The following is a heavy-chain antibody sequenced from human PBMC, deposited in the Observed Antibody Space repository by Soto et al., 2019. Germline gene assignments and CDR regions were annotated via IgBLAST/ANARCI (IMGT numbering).Heavy chain of an antibody. Sequence: EVLLVESGGGLVKPGGSLRLSCAASGFTFSTYNMNWVRQAPGTGLEWVSSINGRGNYIYDTDAVKCRFTISRDNAKTSLYLQMNSLRAEDTAVYYCAREDGIVGATSAFDYWGQGTLVTVSS. CDR1: GFTFSTYN. V-gene: IGHV3-21*01. D-gene: IGHD1-26*01. J-gene: IGHJ4*02. CDR2: INGRGNYI. CDR3: AREDGIVGATSAFDY.